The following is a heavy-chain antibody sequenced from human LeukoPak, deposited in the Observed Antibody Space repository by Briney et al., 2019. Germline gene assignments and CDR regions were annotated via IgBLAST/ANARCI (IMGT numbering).Heavy chain of an antibody. Sequence: GGSLRLSCAASGFTFSSYAMHWVRQAPGKGLEWVAVISYDGSNKYYADSVKGRFTISRDNSKNTLYLQMNSLGAEDTAVYYCARAQLPYSSSAAHDYWGQGTLVTVSS. CDR3: ARAQLPYSSSAAHDY. V-gene: IGHV3-30*04. D-gene: IGHD6-13*01. CDR2: ISYDGSNK. J-gene: IGHJ4*02. CDR1: GFTFSSYA.